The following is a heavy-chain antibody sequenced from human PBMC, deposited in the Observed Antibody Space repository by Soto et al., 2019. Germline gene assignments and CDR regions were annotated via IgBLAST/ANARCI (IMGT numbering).Heavy chain of an antibody. CDR1: GYSFTSCY. CDR2: INLGGGGA. J-gene: IGHJ4*02. V-gene: IGHV1-46*03. D-gene: IGHD6-6*01. Sequence: QVQLVQSGAEVKKPGASVKVSCKASGYSFTSCYMHWVRQAPGQGLEWMGIINLGGGGAIYAQKFQGRVTMTRDTSTNTVYMELGSLRSEDTAVYYCTRGSQYSSSFDYWGQGTLVPVSS. CDR3: TRGSQYSSSFDY.